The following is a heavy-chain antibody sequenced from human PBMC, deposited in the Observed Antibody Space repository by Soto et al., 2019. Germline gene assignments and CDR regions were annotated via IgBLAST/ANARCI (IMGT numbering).Heavy chain of an antibody. Sequence: EVQMLESGGGLVQPGGSLRLSCAASGFTFSSYALTWVRQAPGKGLEWVSSITGSGDYTRYTDSVKGRFTITRDNAKNTRFVQMESLRADDTARYYCGKDPNSDYFGAFAFVSQGTMVTVTS. V-gene: IGHV3-23*01. CDR1: GFTFSSYA. CDR2: ITGSGDYT. CDR3: GKDPNSDYFGAFAF. D-gene: IGHD4-4*01. J-gene: IGHJ3*01.